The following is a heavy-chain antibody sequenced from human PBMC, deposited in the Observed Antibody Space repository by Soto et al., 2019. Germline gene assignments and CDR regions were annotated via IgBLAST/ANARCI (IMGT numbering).Heavy chain of an antibody. CDR2: IIPIFGTA. J-gene: IGHJ4*02. D-gene: IGHD3-22*01. CDR3: ARDNYDSSGYFQGEDY. Sequence: SVKVSCKASGGTFSSYAISWVRQAPGQGLEWMGGIIPIFGTANYAQKFQGRVTITADKSTSTAYMELSSLRSEDTAVYYCARDNYDSSGYFQGEDYWGQGTLVTVSS. CDR1: GGTFSSYA. V-gene: IGHV1-69*06.